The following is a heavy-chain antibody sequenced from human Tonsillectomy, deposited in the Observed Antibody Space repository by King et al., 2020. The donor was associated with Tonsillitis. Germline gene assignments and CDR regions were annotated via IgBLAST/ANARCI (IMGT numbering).Heavy chain of an antibody. Sequence: VQLVESGGGVVQPGRSLRLTCATSGFIFRALAMHWVRQAPGKGLEWVAIISSDGTKKYYADSVRGRFIISRDNSQSNLYLQVNSLTPEDTALYYCARDLFAVPGRRYNSAMDVWGQGTTVTVSS. CDR3: ARDLFAVPGRRYNSAMDV. V-gene: IGHV3-30*04. D-gene: IGHD3-3*01. CDR2: ISSDGTKK. J-gene: IGHJ6*02. CDR1: GFIFRALA.